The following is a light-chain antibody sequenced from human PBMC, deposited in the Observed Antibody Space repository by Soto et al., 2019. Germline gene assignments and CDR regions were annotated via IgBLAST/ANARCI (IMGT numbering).Light chain of an antibody. CDR2: DVS. V-gene: IGLV2-11*01. Sequence: QSVLTQPRSVSGSPGQSVTISCTGTSSDVGGYNYVSWYQQHPGKAPKLMIYDVSKRPSGVPDRFSGSKSGNTASLTISGLQAEDEADYYCCSYAGSYTVVFGGGTKRPVL. J-gene: IGLJ2*01. CDR3: CSYAGSYTVV. CDR1: SSDVGGYNY.